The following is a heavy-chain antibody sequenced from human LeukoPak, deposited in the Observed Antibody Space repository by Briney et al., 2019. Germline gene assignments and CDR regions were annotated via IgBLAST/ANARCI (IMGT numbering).Heavy chain of an antibody. CDR2: ITGDGTST. CDR1: GFTFISFG. J-gene: IGHJ4*02. V-gene: IGHV3-48*03. Sequence: GGSLRLSCAASGFTFISFGMNRVRQAPGKGLEWVSGITGDGTSTYYADSVKGRFTISRDNAKNSLYLQMNSLRAEDTAVYYCARGIAVAVPRGHWGQGTLVTVSS. D-gene: IGHD6-19*01. CDR3: ARGIAVAVPRGH.